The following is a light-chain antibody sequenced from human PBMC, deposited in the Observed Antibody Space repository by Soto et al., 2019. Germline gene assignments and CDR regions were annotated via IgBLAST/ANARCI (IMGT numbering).Light chain of an antibody. Sequence: QSAQTQPASLSGSPGQSITISCTGTSSDVGGYIWVSWYQHHPGKAPKLVIYDVYQRPSGVSSRFSGSKSGNTAFLTISGLQTEDEADYYCVSYTSRSTYVFGSGTKVTVL. CDR1: SSDVGGYIW. V-gene: IGLV2-14*01. CDR2: DVY. J-gene: IGLJ1*01. CDR3: VSYTSRSTYV.